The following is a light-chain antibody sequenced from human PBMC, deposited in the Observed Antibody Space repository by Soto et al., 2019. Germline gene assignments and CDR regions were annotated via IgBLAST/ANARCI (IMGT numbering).Light chain of an antibody. V-gene: IGKV1-5*01. J-gene: IGKJ1*01. CDR2: DAS. Sequence: DIQMTQSPSALSASVGDRVTITCRASQSVNRWLAWYQQKPGRTPNLLIYDASRLESGVPSRFSGGGSGTEFTLTSRSLQAYDFSTYYCQQYTNYPVTFGQGTRVEIK. CDR1: QSVNRW. CDR3: QQYTNYPVT.